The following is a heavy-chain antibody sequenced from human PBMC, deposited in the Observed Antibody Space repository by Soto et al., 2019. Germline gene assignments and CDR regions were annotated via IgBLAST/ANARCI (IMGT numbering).Heavy chain of an antibody. D-gene: IGHD4-4*01. V-gene: IGHV1-69*02. J-gene: IGHJ3*02. CDR1: GGTFSSYT. CDR3: ARAKGSAGDYSVFDI. Sequence: SVKVSCKASGGTFSSYTISWVRQAPGQGLEWMGRIIPILGIANYAQKFQGRVTITADKSTSTAYMELSSLRSEDTAVYYCARAKGSAGDYSVFDIWGQGTRVTV. CDR2: IIPILGIA.